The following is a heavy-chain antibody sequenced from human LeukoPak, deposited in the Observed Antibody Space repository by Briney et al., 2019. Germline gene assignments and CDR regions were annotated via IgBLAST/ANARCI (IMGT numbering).Heavy chain of an antibody. CDR3: ARTMDTAMARSYYYYYYYMDV. Sequence: SETLSLTCTVSGGSISSYYWSWIRQPPGKGLEWIGYIYYSGNTNYNPSLKSRVTISVDTSKNQFSLKLSSVTAADTAVYYCARTMDTAMARSYYYYYYYMDVWGKGTTVTVSS. J-gene: IGHJ6*03. CDR1: GGSISSYY. V-gene: IGHV4-59*01. CDR2: IYYSGNT. D-gene: IGHD5-18*01.